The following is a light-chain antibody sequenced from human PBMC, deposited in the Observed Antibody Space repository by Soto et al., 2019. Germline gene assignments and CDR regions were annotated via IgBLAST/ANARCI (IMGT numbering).Light chain of an antibody. Sequence: DIQVTQSPPTLSASVGDRFTITCRASQSVSSLLAWYQQKPGTAPKLLIYKASSLESGVPSRFSGSGSGTEFTLTITSLQPDDFATYYCQHYSSYSGTFGQGTKVDI. J-gene: IGKJ1*01. V-gene: IGKV1-5*03. CDR3: QHYSSYSGT. CDR1: QSVSSL. CDR2: KAS.